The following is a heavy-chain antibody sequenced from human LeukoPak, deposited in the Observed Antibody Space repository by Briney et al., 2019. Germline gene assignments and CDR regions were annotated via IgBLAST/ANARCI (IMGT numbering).Heavy chain of an antibody. CDR2: IQYDGSSK. CDR1: GFTFSSYA. J-gene: IGHJ6*03. D-gene: IGHD4-23*01. CDR3: AKGSGNPRIYYMDV. V-gene: IGHV3-30*02. Sequence: PGGSLRLSCAASGFTFSSYAMHWVRQGPGKGLEWVTFIQYDGSSKYYADSVKGRFTISRDNSKNTLYLQMISLRAEDTAVYYCAKGSGNPRIYYMDVWGKGTTVTISS.